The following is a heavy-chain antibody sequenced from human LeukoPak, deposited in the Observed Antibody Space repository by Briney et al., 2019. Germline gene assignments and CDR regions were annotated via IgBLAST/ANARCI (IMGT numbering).Heavy chain of an antibody. CDR2: IYYTGGT. D-gene: IGHD6-19*01. CDR1: GGSISNNY. CDR3: AKYGGSGWVIDY. J-gene: IGHJ4*02. Sequence: PSETLSLTCTVSGGSISNNYWTWIRQPPGKGLEYIGYIYYTGGTNYNPSLKSRVTISVDTSKNQFSLKLSSMTAADTAVYFCAKYGGSGWVIDYWGQGTLVTVSS. V-gene: IGHV4-59*08.